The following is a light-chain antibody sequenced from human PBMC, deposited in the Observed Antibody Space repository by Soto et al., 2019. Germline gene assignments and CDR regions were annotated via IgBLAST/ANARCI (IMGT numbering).Light chain of an antibody. CDR3: QQYYSTPYT. Sequence: DIVMTQSPDSLAVSLGERATINCKSSQSVLYSSNNKNYLAWYEQKPGQPPKLLIYWASTRVSGVPDRFSGSGSGTDFTLTISSLQAEDVAVYYCQQYYSTPYTFGQGTKVEIK. CDR1: QSVLYSSNNKNY. CDR2: WAS. J-gene: IGKJ2*01. V-gene: IGKV4-1*01.